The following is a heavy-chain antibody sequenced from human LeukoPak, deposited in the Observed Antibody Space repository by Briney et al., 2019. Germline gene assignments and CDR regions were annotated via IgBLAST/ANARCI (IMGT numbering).Heavy chain of an antibody. V-gene: IGHV4-59*13. Sequence: SETLSLTCTVSGGSISGSYWSWIRQPPGKGLEWVAYIYCSGGTNYNPSLKSRVTISVDTSKNQFSLRLTSVTAADTAVYYCARLQGDSTAVFDYWGRGTLVSVSS. CDR3: ARLQGDSTAVFDY. D-gene: IGHD2-21*01. J-gene: IGHJ4*02. CDR2: IYCSGGT. CDR1: GGSISGSY.